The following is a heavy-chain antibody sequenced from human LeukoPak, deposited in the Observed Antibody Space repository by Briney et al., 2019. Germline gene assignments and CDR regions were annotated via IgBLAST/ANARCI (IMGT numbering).Heavy chain of an antibody. CDR1: GFTFRNYG. V-gene: IGHV3-30*02. D-gene: IGHD3-22*01. CDR3: ATLDYYDSSGYYYPPPPFDY. CDR2: KRYDGTNE. J-gene: IGHJ4*02. Sequence: GGSLRLSCVASGFTFRNYGMHWVRQAPGKGLEWVAFKRYDGTNEDYADSVKGRFTISRDNSKNTLCLQMNSLRAEDTAVYYCATLDYYDSSGYYYPPPPFDYWGQGTLVTVSS.